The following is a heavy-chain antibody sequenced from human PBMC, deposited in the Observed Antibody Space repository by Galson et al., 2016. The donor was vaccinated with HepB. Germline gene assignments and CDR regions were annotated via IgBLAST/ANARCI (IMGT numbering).Heavy chain of an antibody. CDR3: AHIYLYSDDNSGRGGDVFEI. CDR1: GYTFATYG. J-gene: IGHJ3*02. Sequence: SVKVSCKASGYTFATYGITWVRQAPGQGLEWLGWIRVYNERTDYAHKFQGRATMTTDTSTNTAYMDLRSLRSDDTATYYCAHIYLYSDDNSGRGGDVFEIWGQGTLVSVSA. CDR2: IRVYNERT. D-gene: IGHD3-22*01. V-gene: IGHV1-18*01.